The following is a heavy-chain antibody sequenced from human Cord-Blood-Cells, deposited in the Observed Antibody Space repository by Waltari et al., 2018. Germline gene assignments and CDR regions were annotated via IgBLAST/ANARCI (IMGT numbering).Heavy chain of an antibody. CDR2: IYSGGST. CDR1: GFTVRCNH. CDR3: ARERTTVTTDAFDI. D-gene: IGHD4-17*01. Sequence: EVQLVETGGGLIQPGGSLRLSCAAFGFTVRCNHLSWGRLAPGKGLEWVSVIYSGGSTYYADSVKGRFTISRDNSKNTLYLQMNSLRAEDTAVYYCARERTTVTTDAFDIWGQGTMVTVSS. V-gene: IGHV3-53*02. J-gene: IGHJ3*02.